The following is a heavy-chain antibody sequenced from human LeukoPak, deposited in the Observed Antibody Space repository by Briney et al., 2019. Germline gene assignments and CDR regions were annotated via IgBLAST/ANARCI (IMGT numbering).Heavy chain of an antibody. CDR1: GFIFSRYG. CDR2: VSHDGSKK. D-gene: IGHD1-14*01. J-gene: IGHJ4*02. V-gene: IGHV3-30*18. Sequence: GGSLRLSCEASGFIFSRYGMHWVRQVPGKGLEWVALVSHDGSKKYCADSVKGRFTISRDNPKNTLYLQMNSLRPEDTAVYFCAKERYMLDYWGQGTLVTVSS. CDR3: AKERYMLDY.